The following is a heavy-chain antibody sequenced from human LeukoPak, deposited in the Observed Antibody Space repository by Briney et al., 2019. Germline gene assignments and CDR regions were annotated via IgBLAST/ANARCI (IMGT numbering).Heavy chain of an antibody. D-gene: IGHD1-7*01. CDR2: INPNSGGT. Sequence: RRASVKVSCKASGYTFTGYYMHWVRQVPGQGLEWMGWINPNSGGTNYAQKFQGRVTMTRDTSISTAYMELSRLRSDDTAVYYCARDLGRGFAGTTPYYFDYWGQGTLVTVSS. CDR3: ARDLGRGFAGTTPYYFDY. V-gene: IGHV1-2*02. J-gene: IGHJ4*02. CDR1: GYTFTGYY.